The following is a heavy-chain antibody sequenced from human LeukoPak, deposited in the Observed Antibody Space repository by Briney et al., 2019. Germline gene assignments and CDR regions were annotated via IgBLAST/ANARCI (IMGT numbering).Heavy chain of an antibody. V-gene: IGHV3-23*01. D-gene: IGHD3-10*01. CDR1: GFTFSSYA. J-gene: IGHJ4*02. CDR2: ISGSGGST. CDR3: AKVPFITMVRGVMV. Sequence: GGSLRLSCAASGFTFSSYAMSWVRQAPGKGLEWVSAISGSGGSTYYADSVKGRFTISRDNSKNTLYLQMNSQRAEDTAVYYCAKVPFITMVRGVMVWGQGTLVTVSS.